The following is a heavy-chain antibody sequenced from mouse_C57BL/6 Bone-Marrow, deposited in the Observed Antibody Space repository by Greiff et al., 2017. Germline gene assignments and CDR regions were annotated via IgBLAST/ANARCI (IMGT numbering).Heavy chain of an antibody. Sequence: QVQLQQPGAELVKPGASVKLSCKASGYTFTSYWMQWVKQRPGQGLEWIGEIDPSDSYTNYNQKFKGKATLTVDPSSSTAYMQLSSLTSEDSAIYYCASEGYRRYWYFDVWGTGTTVTVSS. CDR3: ASEGYRRYWYFDV. D-gene: IGHD2-2*01. V-gene: IGHV1-50*01. J-gene: IGHJ1*03. CDR1: GYTFTSYW. CDR2: IDPSDSYT.